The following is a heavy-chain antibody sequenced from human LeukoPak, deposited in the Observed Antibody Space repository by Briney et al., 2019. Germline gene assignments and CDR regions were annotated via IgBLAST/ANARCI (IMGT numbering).Heavy chain of an antibody. D-gene: IGHD6-19*01. V-gene: IGHV3-33*01. CDR2: IWKDGSHK. Sequence: PARSLRLSCAASGFTFSTYVMHWVRQAPGKGLEWVAFIWKDGSHKYYPDSVKGRFTISRDNSKNTLYLQMDSMRAEDTSGYYCARVAYSSTWVPFDYWGQGTLVTVSS. CDR1: GFTFSTYV. CDR3: ARVAYSSTWVPFDY. J-gene: IGHJ4*02.